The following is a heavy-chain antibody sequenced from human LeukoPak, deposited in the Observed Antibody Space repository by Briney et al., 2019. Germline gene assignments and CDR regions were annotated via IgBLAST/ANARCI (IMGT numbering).Heavy chain of an antibody. D-gene: IGHD3-3*01. CDR1: GGFLSGYY. CDR2: INHSGST. CDR3: ARGPTGVAGWNYFDL. Sequence: SEPLSLTCAVYGGFLSGYYWRWIRQPPGKGVEWIGEINHSGSTNYNPSLKSRVTISVDTSMNQFSLKLSSVTPTDPAVYFCARGPTGVAGWNYFDLWGHGTLVTVSS. V-gene: IGHV4-34*01. J-gene: IGHJ2*01.